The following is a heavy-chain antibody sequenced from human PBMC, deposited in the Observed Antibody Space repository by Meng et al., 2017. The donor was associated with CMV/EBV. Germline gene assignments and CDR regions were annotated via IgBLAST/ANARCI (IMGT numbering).Heavy chain of an antibody. CDR1: GFTVSSNY. CDR2: IYSGGST. CDR3: ARDLNVVVPVAMGGTTAKNKLGYYYYGMDV. J-gene: IGHJ6*02. V-gene: IGHV3-66*02. D-gene: IGHD2-2*01. Sequence: GGSLRLSCAASGFTVSSNYMSWVRQAPGKGLEWVSVIYSGGSTYYADSVKGRFTIFRDNSKNTLYRQMNSLRSEDTAVYYCARDLNVVVPVAMGGTTAKNKLGYYYYGMDVWGQGTTVTVSS.